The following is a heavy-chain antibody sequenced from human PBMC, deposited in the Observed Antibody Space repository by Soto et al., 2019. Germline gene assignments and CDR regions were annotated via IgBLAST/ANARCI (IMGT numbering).Heavy chain of an antibody. CDR3: ARGSAGSGWTLDY. CDR2: INHSGST. CDR1: GGSFSGYY. Sequence: SETLSLTCAVYGGSFSGYYWSWIRQPPGKGLEWIGEINHSGSTNYNPSLKSRVTNSVDTSKNQFSLKLSSVTAADTAVYYCARGSAGSGWTLDYWGQGTLVTVSS. D-gene: IGHD6-19*01. J-gene: IGHJ4*02. V-gene: IGHV4-34*01.